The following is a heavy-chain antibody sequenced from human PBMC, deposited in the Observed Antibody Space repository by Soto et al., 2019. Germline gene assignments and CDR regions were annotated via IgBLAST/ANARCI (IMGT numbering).Heavy chain of an antibody. V-gene: IGHV4-59*01. CDR2: VFYSGIT. J-gene: IGHJ4*02. D-gene: IGHD1-1*01. CDR1: GDSITSSY. Sequence: XETLSLTCTVSGDSITSSYWTWIRQPPGKGLEWIAYVFYSGITSYNPSLKSRVTISVDTSKNQFSLNLRSVTAADTAIYYCARLGVATTGPFDYWGQGNLVTVSS. CDR3: ARLGVATTGPFDY.